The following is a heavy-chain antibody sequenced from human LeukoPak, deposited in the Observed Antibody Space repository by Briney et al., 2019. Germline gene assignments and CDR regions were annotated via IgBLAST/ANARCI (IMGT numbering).Heavy chain of an antibody. CDR1: AYTFTDSY. D-gene: IGHD2-21*02. V-gene: IGHV1-2*02. CDR3: AREGRHCGDDCYSFDS. J-gene: IGHJ4*02. CDR2: INLKSGDT. Sequence: GASVKVSCKASAYTFTDSYMHWVRQAPGQGLEYLAWINLKSGDTKYAQKFQGRVSMTRDTSIYTAYMDLRSLTSDDTAVYYCAREGRHCGDDCYSFDSWGQGTLVTVSS.